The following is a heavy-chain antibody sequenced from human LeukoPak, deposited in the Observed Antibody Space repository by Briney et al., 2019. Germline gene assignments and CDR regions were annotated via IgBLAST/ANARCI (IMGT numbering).Heavy chain of an antibody. J-gene: IGHJ4*02. CDR3: SRHEAQPGDY. Sequence: PGGSLKLSCAASGFTFSGSTVHWVRQASGKGLDWVGHIRTKANNYATAYAASVKGRFTISRDDSKNTAYLQMNSLKIEDTAVYYCSRHEAQPGDYWGQGTLVTVPS. V-gene: IGHV3-73*01. D-gene: IGHD5-18*01. CDR2: IRTKANNYAT. CDR1: GFTFSGST.